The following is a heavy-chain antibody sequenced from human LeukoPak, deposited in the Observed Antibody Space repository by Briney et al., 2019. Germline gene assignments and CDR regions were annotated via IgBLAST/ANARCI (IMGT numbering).Heavy chain of an antibody. V-gene: IGHV4-39*07. CDR2: INHSGST. CDR1: GGSISSGGYY. Sequence: SETLSLTCTVSGGSISSGGYYWSWIRQPPGKGLEWIGEINHSGSTNYNPSLKSRVTISVDTSKNQFSLKLSSVTAADTAVYYCATSIAVAGHSYYFDYWGQGTLVTVSS. CDR3: ATSIAVAGHSYYFDY. J-gene: IGHJ4*02. D-gene: IGHD6-19*01.